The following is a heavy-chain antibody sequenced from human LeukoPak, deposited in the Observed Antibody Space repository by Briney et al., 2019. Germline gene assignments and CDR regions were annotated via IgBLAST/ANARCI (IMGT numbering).Heavy chain of an antibody. D-gene: IGHD1-26*01. CDR2: IWYDGSNK. Sequence: GGSLRLSCAASGFTFSSYGMHWVRQAPGKGLEWVAVIWYDGSNKYYADSVKGRFTISRDNSKNTLYLKMNSLRAEDTAVYYCAKDYNVGSGSYYYFDYWGQGTLVTVSS. CDR1: GFTFSSYG. V-gene: IGHV3-33*06. J-gene: IGHJ4*02. CDR3: AKDYNVGSGSYYYFDY.